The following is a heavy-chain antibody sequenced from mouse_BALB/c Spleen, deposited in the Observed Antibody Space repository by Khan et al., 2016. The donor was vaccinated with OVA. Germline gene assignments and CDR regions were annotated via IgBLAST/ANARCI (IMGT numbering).Heavy chain of an antibody. D-gene: IGHD2-14*01. CDR2: IYPGNGYT. CDR1: GSTFTSYG. CDR3: TTAYYRYYFDY. J-gene: IGHJ2*01. Sequence: EVQLQEPGAELGRPGSSVKLSCKTSGSTFTSYGIKWVKQRPGQGLEWIGYIYPGNGYTEYNERFQGKAILTSDTSSSTAYMQLRSLTSEDSAMYFCTTAYYRYYFDYWGQGTILTVSS. V-gene: IGHV1S134*01.